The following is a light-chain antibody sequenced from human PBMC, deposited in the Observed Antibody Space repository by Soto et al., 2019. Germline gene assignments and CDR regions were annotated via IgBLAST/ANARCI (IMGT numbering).Light chain of an antibody. CDR2: LTS. CDR1: QSVSGN. CDR3: QQYNNWPLT. V-gene: IGKV3-15*01. J-gene: IGKJ4*01. Sequence: EVVMTQSPATLSVSPGDRVTLSCRASQSVSGNLAWYQQKPGQTPRLLIYLTSTRATGIPARFSGSGSGTEFTLTISSLQSEDFAVSYCQQYNNWPLTFGGGTKVDIK.